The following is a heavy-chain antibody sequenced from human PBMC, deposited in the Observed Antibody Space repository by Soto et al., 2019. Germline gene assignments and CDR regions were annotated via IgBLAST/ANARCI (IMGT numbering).Heavy chain of an antibody. Sequence: PSETLSLTYFVSCGSVTSHHWIWIRQFPGQGQQWIAYPSYPGNTNYNPSLQSRATISLDTSTHQLSRKLNYMTAADTEVYYRARDMHDGFTHYCDPWGQGSLV. CDR2: PSYPGNT. CDR3: ARDMHDGFTHYCDP. CDR1: CGSVTSHH. D-gene: IGHD1-26*01. J-gene: IGHJ5*02. V-gene: IGHV4-59*02.